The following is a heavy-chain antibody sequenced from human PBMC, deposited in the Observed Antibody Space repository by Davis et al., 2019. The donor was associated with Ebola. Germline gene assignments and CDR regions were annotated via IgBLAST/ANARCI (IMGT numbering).Heavy chain of an antibody. J-gene: IGHJ4*02. Sequence: PGGSLRLSCAASGFTFSSYAMSWVRQAPGKGLEWVSSISSSSSYIYYADSVKGRFTISRDNAKNSLYLQMNSLRAEDTAVYYCARGGYDYIWGSYRECFDYWGQGTLVTVSS. CDR1: GFTFSSYA. V-gene: IGHV3-21*01. D-gene: IGHD3-16*02. CDR3: ARGGYDYIWGSYRECFDY. CDR2: ISSSSSYI.